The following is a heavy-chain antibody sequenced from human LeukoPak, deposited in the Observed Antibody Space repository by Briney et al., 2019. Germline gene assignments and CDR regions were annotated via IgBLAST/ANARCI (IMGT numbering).Heavy chain of an antibody. CDR3: ARAPYYYDSSGYYPFDY. CDR1: GGTFSSYA. J-gene: IGHJ4*02. D-gene: IGHD3-22*01. Sequence: GASVKVSCKASGGTFSSYAISWVRQAPGQGLEWMGGIIPIFGTANYAQKFQGRVTITADESTSTAYMELSSLRSEDTAVYYCARAPYYYDSSGYYPFDYWGQGTLVIVSS. V-gene: IGHV1-69*13. CDR2: IIPIFGTA.